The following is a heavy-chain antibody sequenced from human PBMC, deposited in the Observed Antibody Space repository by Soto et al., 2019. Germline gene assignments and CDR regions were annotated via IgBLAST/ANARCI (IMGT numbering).Heavy chain of an antibody. J-gene: IGHJ5*02. CDR3: ARHNLKDIVVENWFDP. V-gene: IGHV4-39*01. CDR1: GGSISSSSYY. Sequence: QLQLQESGPGLVKPSETLSLTCTVSGGSISSSSYYWGWIRQPPGKGLEWIGSIYYSGSTYYNPSLKSRVTLSVDTTKNQFSLKLSSVTAADTAVYYCARHNLKDIVVENWFDPWGQGTLVTVSS. D-gene: IGHD2-15*01. CDR2: IYYSGST.